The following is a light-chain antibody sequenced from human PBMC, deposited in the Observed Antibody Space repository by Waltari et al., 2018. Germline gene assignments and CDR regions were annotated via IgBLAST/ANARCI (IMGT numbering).Light chain of an antibody. CDR2: GAS. J-gene: IGKJ3*01. CDR1: QSISSY. CDR3: QQSSSTPPFT. V-gene: IGKV1-39*01. Sequence: DIQMTQSPSSLSASVGDRVTITCRASQSISSYLNWYQQKPGKAPKLLIYGASSLQSGVPSRFSGSGSGTDFTLTISSLQPEDFATYYCQQSSSTPPFTFGPGTKVDIK.